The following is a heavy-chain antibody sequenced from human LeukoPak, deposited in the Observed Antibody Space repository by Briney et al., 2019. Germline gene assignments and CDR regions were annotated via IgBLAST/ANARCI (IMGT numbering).Heavy chain of an antibody. CDR1: GASITNTSLSTPGYF. V-gene: IGHV4-39*01. J-gene: IGHJ4*02. D-gene: IGHD2-2*01. Sequence: SETLSLTCAISGASITNTSLSTPGYFWGWLRQPPGNGLQWIGSIYHTGSTYYSPSLKSRVTISVDASKNQFSLKLNFVTAADTAVYYCAKIGYCSTTTCYSTVFDSWGQGTLVTVSS. CDR3: AKIGYCSTTTCYSTVFDS. CDR2: IYHTGST.